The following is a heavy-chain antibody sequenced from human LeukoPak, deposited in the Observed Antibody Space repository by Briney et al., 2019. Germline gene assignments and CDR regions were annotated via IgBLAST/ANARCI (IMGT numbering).Heavy chain of an antibody. D-gene: IGHD3-10*01. J-gene: IGHJ4*02. CDR2: FYDTRSP. V-gene: IGHV4-59*01. CDR1: GGSIRLYY. CDR3: ARGRGSLTY. Sequence: ASETLSLTCTVSGGSIRLYYWSWIRQPPGKGLEWIGYFYDTRSPKYNPSLERRVTISVDMSRNQFSLNLTSVTAADTAVYYCARGRGSLTYWGQGTLATVSS.